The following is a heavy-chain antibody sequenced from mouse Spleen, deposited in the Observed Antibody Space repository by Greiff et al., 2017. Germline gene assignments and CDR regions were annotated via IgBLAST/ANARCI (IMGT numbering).Heavy chain of an antibody. CDR3: ARRATAQATDYYAMDY. CDR1: GYTFTSYW. J-gene: IGHJ4*01. D-gene: IGHD3-2*02. V-gene: IGHV1-53*01. CDR2: INPSNGGT. Sequence: VQLQQPGTELVKPGASVKLSCKASGYTFTSYWMHWVKQRPGQGLEWIGNINPSNGGTNYNEKFKSKATLTVDKSSSTAYMQLSSLTSEDSAVYYCARRATAQATDYYAMDYWGQGTSVTVSS.